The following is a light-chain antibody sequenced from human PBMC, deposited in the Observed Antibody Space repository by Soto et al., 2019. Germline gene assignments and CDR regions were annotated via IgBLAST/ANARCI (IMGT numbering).Light chain of an antibody. Sequence: DIQMTQSPSTLAASVGDRVTITCRASQNINRWLAWYQQKPGKAPKVLIYDASSLESGVPSRFSGSGSGTDFTLTITSLQPDDFATDYCQQYDGYFVPGTKVDFK. CDR2: DAS. J-gene: IGKJ3*01. V-gene: IGKV1-5*01. CDR3: QQYDGY. CDR1: QNINRW.